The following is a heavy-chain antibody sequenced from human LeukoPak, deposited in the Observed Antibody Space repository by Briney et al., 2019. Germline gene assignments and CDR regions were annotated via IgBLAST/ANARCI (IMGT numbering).Heavy chain of an antibody. V-gene: IGHV3-21*01. J-gene: IGHJ4*02. Sequence: PGGSLRLSCAASGFTFSSYSMNWVRQAPGKGLEWVSSISSSSSYIYYADSVKGRFTISRDNAKNSLYLQMNSLRAGDTAVYYCARSYSGSYYADYWGQGTLVTVSS. CDR2: ISSSSSYI. CDR1: GFTFSSYS. D-gene: IGHD1-26*01. CDR3: ARSYSGSYYADY.